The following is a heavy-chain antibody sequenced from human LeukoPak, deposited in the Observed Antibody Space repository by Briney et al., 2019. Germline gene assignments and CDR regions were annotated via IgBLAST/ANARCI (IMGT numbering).Heavy chain of an antibody. CDR2: ISSSGSTI. Sequence: HAGGSLRLSCAASRFTLSSYEMNWVRQALGKGLEWVSYISSSGSTIYYADSVKGRFTISRDNAKNSLYLQMNSLRAEDMAVYYCARVDTLGSSWGQGTLVTVSS. CDR3: ARVDTLGSS. CDR1: RFTLSSYE. V-gene: IGHV3-48*03. D-gene: IGHD6-13*01. J-gene: IGHJ4*02.